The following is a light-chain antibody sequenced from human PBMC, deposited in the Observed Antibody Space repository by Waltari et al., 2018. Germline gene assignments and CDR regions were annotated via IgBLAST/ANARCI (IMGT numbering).Light chain of an antibody. CDR3: CSYAGRSIFYV. Sequence: QSALTQPRSVSGSPGQSVTISCTGTSSDVGGYNYVSRYQPHPGKAPQLLISVFRQRPSGVPDRFSGSKSGNTASLTISGLQAEDEADYYCCSYAGRSIFYVFGTGTKVTVL. CDR2: VFR. CDR1: SSDVGGYNY. V-gene: IGLV2-11*01. J-gene: IGLJ1*01.